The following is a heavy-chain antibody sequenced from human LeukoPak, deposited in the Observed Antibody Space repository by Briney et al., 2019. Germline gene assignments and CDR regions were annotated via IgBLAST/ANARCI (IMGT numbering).Heavy chain of an antibody. Sequence: SETLSLTCAVYGGSFSGYYWSWIRQPPGKGLEWVGEINHSGSTNYNPSLRSRVTISVDTSKNRFSLNLSSVTAADTAVYYCARTSHYGMDVWGQGTTVTVSS. CDR1: GGSFSGYY. CDR2: INHSGST. J-gene: IGHJ6*02. V-gene: IGHV4-34*01. CDR3: ARTSHYGMDV.